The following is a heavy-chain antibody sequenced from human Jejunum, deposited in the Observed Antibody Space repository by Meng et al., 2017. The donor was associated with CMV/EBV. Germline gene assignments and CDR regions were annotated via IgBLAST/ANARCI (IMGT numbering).Heavy chain of an antibody. D-gene: IGHD2-2*01. CDR3: ARFYCSSTSCPHVLFDY. Sequence: RLGRAETEVTRPRASVKVSCKASGYSVTTYAMHWGRQAPGQRLEYMGWISAYNGNTNYAQELQGRVTMTTDTSTSTAYMELRSLRFDDTAVYYCARFYCSSTSCPHVLFDYWGQGTLVTVPQ. CDR1: GYSVTTYA. CDR2: ISAYNGNT. V-gene: IGHV1-18*01. J-gene: IGHJ4*02.